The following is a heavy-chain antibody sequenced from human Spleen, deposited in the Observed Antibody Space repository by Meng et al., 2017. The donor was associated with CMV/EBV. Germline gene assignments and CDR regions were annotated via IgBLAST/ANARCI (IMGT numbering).Heavy chain of an antibody. D-gene: IGHD1/OR15-1a*01. CDR2: IGGSGDHT. CDR3: AKDPGTTPGIFDGFDI. V-gene: IGHV3-23*01. CDR1: GFAFGRYA. J-gene: IGHJ3*02. Sequence: SGFAFGRYAMTWVRQAPGRVLEWVSSIGGSGDHTYYAGSVKGRFTISRENSRNTLYLQINSLRAEDTAVYYCAKDPGTTPGIFDGFDIWGQGTMVTVSS.